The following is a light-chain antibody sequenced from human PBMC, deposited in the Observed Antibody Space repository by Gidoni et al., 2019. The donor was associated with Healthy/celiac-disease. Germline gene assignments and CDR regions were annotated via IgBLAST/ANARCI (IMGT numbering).Light chain of an antibody. J-gene: IGKJ4*01. V-gene: IGKV1-33*01. Sequence: DIQRTQSPSALSASVVEKVTLTCQASQDISNYLNWYQQKPGKAPKLLIYDASNLETGVPSRFSGSGSGTDFTFTISSLQPEDIAAYYCQQYDNLPLTFGGGTKVEIK. CDR1: QDISNY. CDR2: DAS. CDR3: QQYDNLPLT.